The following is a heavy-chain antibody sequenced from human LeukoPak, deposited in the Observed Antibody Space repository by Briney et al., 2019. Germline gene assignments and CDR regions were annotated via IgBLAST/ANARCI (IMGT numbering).Heavy chain of an antibody. CDR2: ISSSGSTI. CDR3: AKVYGSGIDYYYYMDV. CDR1: GFTFSSYE. V-gene: IGHV3-48*03. J-gene: IGHJ6*03. Sequence: GGSLRLSCAASGFTFSSYEMNWVRQAPGKGLEWVSYISSSGSTIYYADSVKGRFTISRDNAKNSLYLQMNSLRAEDTAVYYCAKVYGSGIDYYYYMDVWGKGTTVTISS. D-gene: IGHD3-10*01.